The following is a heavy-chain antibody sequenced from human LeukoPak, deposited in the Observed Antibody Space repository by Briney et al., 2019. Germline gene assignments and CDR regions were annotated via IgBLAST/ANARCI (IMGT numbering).Heavy chain of an antibody. D-gene: IGHD3-16*01. CDR1: GFTFSSYG. V-gene: IGHV3-30*18. CDR2: ISYDGSNK. Sequence: GRSLRLSCAASGFTFSSYGMHWVRQAPGKGLEWVAVISYDGSNKYYADTVKGRFTISRDNSKNTLYLQMNSLRAEDTAVYYCAKDGGQGAFDIWGQGTMVTVSS. J-gene: IGHJ3*02. CDR3: AKDGGQGAFDI.